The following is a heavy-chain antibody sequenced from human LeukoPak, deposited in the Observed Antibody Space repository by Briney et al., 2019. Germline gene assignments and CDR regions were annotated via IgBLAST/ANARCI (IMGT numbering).Heavy chain of an antibody. CDR2: INHSGST. D-gene: IGHD6-19*01. J-gene: IGHJ4*02. Sequence: PSETLSLTCAVYGGSFSGYYWSWIRQPPGKGLEWIGEINHSGSTNYNPSLKSRVTISVDTSKNQFSLKLSSVTAADTAVYYCARGRWLVNYWGQGTLVTVSS. CDR3: ARGRWLVNY. V-gene: IGHV4-34*01. CDR1: GGSFSGYY.